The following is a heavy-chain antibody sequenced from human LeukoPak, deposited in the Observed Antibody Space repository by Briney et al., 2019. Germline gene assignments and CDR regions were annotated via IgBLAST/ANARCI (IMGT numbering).Heavy chain of an antibody. CDR2: ISGSGGST. J-gene: IGHJ6*03. Sequence: GGSLRLSCAASGFTFSSYAMSWVRQAPGKGLEWVSAISGSGGSTYYADSVKGRFTISRDNSKNSLYLQMNSLRAEDTAVYYCARDGEVRYFDWLPPYYYYYMDVWGKGTTVTVSS. CDR3: ARDGEVRYFDWLPPYYYYYMDV. D-gene: IGHD3-9*01. CDR1: GFTFSSYA. V-gene: IGHV3-23*01.